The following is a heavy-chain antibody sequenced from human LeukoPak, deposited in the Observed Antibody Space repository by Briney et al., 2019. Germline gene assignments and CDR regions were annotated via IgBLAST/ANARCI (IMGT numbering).Heavy chain of an antibody. Sequence: PERSLRLSCAASGFIFSNYAMHWVRQAPGKGLEWVAVMSSDGGHKYYADSVKGRFTISRDNSKTTLFLQMNSLRGEDTAAYYCARETRGSQAPYFFDFWGQGTLVTVSS. CDR3: ARETRGSQAPYFFDF. D-gene: IGHD5-12*01. J-gene: IGHJ4*02. CDR1: GFIFSNYA. V-gene: IGHV3-30-3*01. CDR2: MSSDGGHK.